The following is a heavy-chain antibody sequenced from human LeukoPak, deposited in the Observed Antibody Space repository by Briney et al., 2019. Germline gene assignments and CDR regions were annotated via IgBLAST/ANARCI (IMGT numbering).Heavy chain of an antibody. D-gene: IGHD2-2*01. V-gene: IGHV4-38-2*02. CDR3: ARDRKYCTSTSCHSSMDV. J-gene: IGHJ6*03. Sequence: SETLSLTCTVSGYSIGSGYFWGWIRQPPGKELEWIGSIYHSGSTYYNPSLKSRVTISVDTSNYQFSLRLTSVTAADTAVYYCARDRKYCTSTSCHSSMDVWGKGTTVTVSS. CDR1: GYSIGSGYF. CDR2: IYHSGST.